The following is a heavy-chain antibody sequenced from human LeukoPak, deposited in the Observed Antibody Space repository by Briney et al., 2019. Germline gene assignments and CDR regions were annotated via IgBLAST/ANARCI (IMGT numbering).Heavy chain of an antibody. CDR1: GFSVSSDY. Sequence: GGSLRLSCAASGFSVSSDYINWFRQAPGKGLEWVSVIYSGGSTYYADSVEGRFTISRHTSKNTVYLYMNNLRPEDTAVYYCVRATSSLAFGIWGQGTKVTVSS. V-gene: IGHV3-53*04. J-gene: IGHJ3*02. CDR2: IYSGGST. D-gene: IGHD6-6*01. CDR3: VRATSSLAFGI.